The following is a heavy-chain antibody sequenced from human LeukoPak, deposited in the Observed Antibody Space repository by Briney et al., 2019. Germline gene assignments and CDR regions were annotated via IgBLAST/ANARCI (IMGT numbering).Heavy chain of an antibody. V-gene: IGHV4-34*01. CDR2: INHSGST. Sequence: SETLSLTCTVSGGSISGYYWSWIRQPPGKGLEWIGEINHSGSTNYNPSLKSRVTISVDTSKKQFSLKLSSVTAADTAVYYCARPYCSAGNCYSNFDSWGQGTLVTVSS. CDR1: GGSISGYY. CDR3: ARPYCSAGNCYSNFDS. J-gene: IGHJ4*02. D-gene: IGHD2-15*01.